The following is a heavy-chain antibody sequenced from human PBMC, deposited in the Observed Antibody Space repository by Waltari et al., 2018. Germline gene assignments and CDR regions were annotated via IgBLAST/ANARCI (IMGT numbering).Heavy chain of an antibody. D-gene: IGHD4-17*01. CDR3: ARSPGDHPLDY. J-gene: IGHJ4*02. Sequence: QVQLQESGPGLVKPSETLSLTCTVSGYSISSGYYWGWIRQPPGKGLEWIGSIYHSGSTYYNPSLKSRVTISVDTSKNQFSLKLSSVTAADTAVYYCARSPGDHPLDYWGQGTLVTVSS. V-gene: IGHV4-38-2*02. CDR1: GYSISSGYY. CDR2: IYHSGST.